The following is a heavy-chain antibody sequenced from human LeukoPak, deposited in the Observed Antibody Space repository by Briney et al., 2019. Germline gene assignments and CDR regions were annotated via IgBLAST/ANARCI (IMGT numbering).Heavy chain of an antibody. CDR3: AREGRGDVDFDY. V-gene: IGHV6-1*01. Sequence: SGTLSLTCAISGDSVSSNSAAWNWIRQSPSRGLEWLGRTYYRSKWYNNYAVSVKSRIAINPDTSKIQFSLQLNSVTPEDTAVYYCAREGRGDVDFDYWGQGTLVTVSS. D-gene: IGHD3-10*02. CDR1: GDSVSSNSAA. J-gene: IGHJ4*02. CDR2: TYYRSKWYN.